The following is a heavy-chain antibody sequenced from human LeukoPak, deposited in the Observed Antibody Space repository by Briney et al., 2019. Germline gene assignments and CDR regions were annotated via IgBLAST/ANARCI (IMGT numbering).Heavy chain of an antibody. D-gene: IGHD3-10*01. V-gene: IGHV3-66*01. Sequence: GDSLRLSCAASGFTVSSTYMNWVRQTPGQGLEWVSVIYSDGSTYYADSVKGRFTISRDNSKNTLYLQMNSLRAEDTAVYYCARDPTYYYGSGSPQIDYWGQGTLVTVSS. CDR3: ARDPTYYYGSGSPQIDY. J-gene: IGHJ4*02. CDR1: GFTVSSTY. CDR2: IYSDGST.